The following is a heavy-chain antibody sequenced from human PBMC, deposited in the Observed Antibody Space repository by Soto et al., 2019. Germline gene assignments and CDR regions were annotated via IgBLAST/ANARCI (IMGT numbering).Heavy chain of an antibody. CDR1: GGSISSYY. CDR2: IYYSGST. V-gene: IGHV4-59*01. J-gene: IGHJ6*02. CDR3: GRGGGSWLHYYGMDV. D-gene: IGHD6-13*01. Sequence: SETLSLTCTVSGGSISSYYWSWIRQPPGKGLEWIGYIYYSGSTNYNPSLKSRVTTSVDTSKNQFSLKLSSVTAADTAVYYCGRGGGSWLHYYGMDVWGQGTTVTVSS.